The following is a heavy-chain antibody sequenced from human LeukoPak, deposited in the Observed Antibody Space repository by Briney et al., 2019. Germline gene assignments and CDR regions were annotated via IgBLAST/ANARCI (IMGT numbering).Heavy chain of an antibody. CDR3: ASYGDWFDP. V-gene: IGHV4-4*03. CDR2: IHHDGRI. Sequence: PPETLSLTCDVSGGSIDSTNWWNWVRQPPGKGLEWIGEIHHDGRINYNPSLKSRVTLSVDKSKNQFSLRLNSVTAADTAMYYCASYGDWFDPWGQGTLVTVSS. CDR1: GGSIDSTNW. D-gene: IGHD4-17*01. J-gene: IGHJ5*02.